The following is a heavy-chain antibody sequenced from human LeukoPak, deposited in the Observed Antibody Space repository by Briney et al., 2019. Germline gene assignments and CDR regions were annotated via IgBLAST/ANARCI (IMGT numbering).Heavy chain of an antibody. D-gene: IGHD3-3*01. J-gene: IGHJ4*02. CDR3: AITISRTQDY. V-gene: IGHV4-34*01. Sequence: PSETLSLTCAIYGGSFSGYYWSWIRQPPGKGLEWIGEINHSGSTNYNPSLESRVNISVDTSKNQFSLKLSFVAAADTAVYYCAITISRTQDYWGQGTLVTVSS. CDR2: INHSGST. CDR1: GGSFSGYY.